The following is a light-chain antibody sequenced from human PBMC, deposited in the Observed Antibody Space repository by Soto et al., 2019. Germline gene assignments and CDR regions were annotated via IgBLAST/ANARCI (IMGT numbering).Light chain of an antibody. V-gene: IGKV3-20*01. CDR1: QTVSSNS. Sequence: EIVLTQSPGTLSLSPGERATLSCRATQTVSSNSLAWYQQKPGQAPKLLIHGASTRATGIPDRFSGSGSGTDFTLTISRLEPEDFEMYYCQLYGSSPRTFGPGTKVEVK. CDR3: QLYGSSPRT. J-gene: IGKJ1*01. CDR2: GAS.